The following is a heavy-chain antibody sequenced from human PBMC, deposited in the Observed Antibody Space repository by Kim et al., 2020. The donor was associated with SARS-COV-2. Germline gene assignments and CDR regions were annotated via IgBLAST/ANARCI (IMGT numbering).Heavy chain of an antibody. CDR3: ARAPPASNYYDSSGYYPFDY. J-gene: IGHJ4*02. CDR1: GYSFTSYW. V-gene: IGHV5-10-1*01. Sequence: GESLKISCKGSGYSFTSYWISWVRQMPGKGLEWMGRIDPSDSYTNYSPSFQGHVTISADKSISTAYLQWSSLKASDTAMYYCARAPPASNYYDSSGYYPFDYWGQGTLVTVSS. CDR2: IDPSDSYT. D-gene: IGHD3-22*01.